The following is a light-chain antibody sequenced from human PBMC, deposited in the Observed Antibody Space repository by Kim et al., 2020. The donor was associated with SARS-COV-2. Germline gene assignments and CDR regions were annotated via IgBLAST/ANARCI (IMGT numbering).Light chain of an antibody. CDR3: QSTDSRGAYII. V-gene: IGLV3-25*03. J-gene: IGLJ2*01. CDR2: TDT. Sequence: SYELTQPHSVSVYPGQTATITCSGDALPRQNTNWYRQRPGQAPVLIISTDTARPSGTPERFSASSSGTTVSMTISGVQAEDEADYYCQSTDSRGAYIIFGGGTQLTAL. CDR1: ALPRQN.